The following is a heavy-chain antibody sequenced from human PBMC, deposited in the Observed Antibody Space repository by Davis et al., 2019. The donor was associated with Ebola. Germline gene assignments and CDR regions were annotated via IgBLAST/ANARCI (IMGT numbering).Heavy chain of an antibody. V-gene: IGHV4-59*01. CDR2: IYYSGST. CDR1: GFTFRTYA. Sequence: GSLRLSCAASGFTFRTYAMSWVRQAPGKGLEWIGYIYYSGSTNYDPSLKSRVTISVDTSKNQFSLKLSSVTAADTAVYYCARDQRYFDLWGRGTLVTVSS. CDR3: ARDQRYFDL. J-gene: IGHJ2*01.